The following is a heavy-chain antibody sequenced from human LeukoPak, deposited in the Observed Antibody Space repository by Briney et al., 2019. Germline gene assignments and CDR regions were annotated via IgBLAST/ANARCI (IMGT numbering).Heavy chain of an antibody. V-gene: IGHV3-7*01. Sequence: GGSLRLSCAGSGFTFSSYWMSWVRHAPGKGLEWVANIKQDGSEKYYVDSVKGRFTISRDNAKNSLYLQMNSLRAEDTAVYYCARDWWWDAFDIWGQGTMVTVSS. CDR2: IKQDGSEK. D-gene: IGHD2-21*01. J-gene: IGHJ3*02. CDR3: ARDWWWDAFDI. CDR1: GFTFSSYW.